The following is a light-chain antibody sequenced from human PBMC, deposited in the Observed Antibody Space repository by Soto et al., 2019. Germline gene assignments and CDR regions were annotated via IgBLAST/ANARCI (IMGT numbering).Light chain of an antibody. CDR1: QSIRSW. Sequence: DIQITQSPSILSSSVGDRVAITCLASQSIRSWLAWYQQKPGKAPKLLIYDAYSLESGAPSRFSGRRSGTEFTLTIAGLQPEDFAPYYCQQYESYSPLTFGGGTKVDIK. CDR3: QQYESYSPLT. J-gene: IGKJ4*01. V-gene: IGKV1-5*01. CDR2: DAY.